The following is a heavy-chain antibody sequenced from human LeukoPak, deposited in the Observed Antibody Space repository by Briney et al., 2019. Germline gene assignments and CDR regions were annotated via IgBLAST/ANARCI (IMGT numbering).Heavy chain of an antibody. CDR2: IYSSWST. D-gene: IGHD6-13*01. CDR1: GGFISSYY. V-gene: IGHV4-4*07. J-gene: IGHJ5*02. Sequence: SETLSLTCTVSGGFISSYYWSWIRQPAGKGLEWIGRIYSSWSTNYNPSLKSRVTMSVDTSKNQFSLKLSSVTAADTAVYYCARDLGRMSIAAAGEGWFDPGGQGTLVTVSS. CDR3: ARDLGRMSIAAAGEGWFDP.